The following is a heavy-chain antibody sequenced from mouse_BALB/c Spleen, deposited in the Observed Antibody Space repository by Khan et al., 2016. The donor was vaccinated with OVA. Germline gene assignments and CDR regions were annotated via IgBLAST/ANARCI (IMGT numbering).Heavy chain of an antibody. Sequence: QVQLKESGPGLVAPSQSLSITCTVSGFSLTGYGVNWVRQPPGKGLEWLGMIWGDGSTDYNSALNSRLSISKDNSKSQVFLKMNSLQTDDTARYYCDRDRGYYRYSWFAYWGQGTLVTVST. D-gene: IGHD2-14*01. CDR3: DRDRGYYRYSWFAY. V-gene: IGHV2-6-7*01. CDR1: GFSLTGYG. J-gene: IGHJ3*01. CDR2: IWGDGST.